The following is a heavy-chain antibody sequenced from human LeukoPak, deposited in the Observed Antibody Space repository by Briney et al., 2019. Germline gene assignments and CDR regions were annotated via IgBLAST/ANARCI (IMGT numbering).Heavy chain of an antibody. CDR1: GFTFGSYW. D-gene: IGHD1-26*01. V-gene: IGHV3-74*01. J-gene: IGHJ6*02. CDR2: INSDGSST. CDR3: ARHLPRSAMDV. Sequence: GGSLRLSCAASGFTFGSYWMHWVRQAPGKGLVWVSHINSDGSSTSYADSVKGRFTISRDNAKSTLYLQMNSLRAEDTAVYYCARHLPRSAMDVWGQGTTVTVSS.